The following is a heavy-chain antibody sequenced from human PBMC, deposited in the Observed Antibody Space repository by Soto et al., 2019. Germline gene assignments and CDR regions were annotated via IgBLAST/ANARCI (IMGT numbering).Heavy chain of an antibody. Sequence: SETLSLTWTVSGGSISSYYWSWIRHPPGKRLEWIGYIYYSGSTNYNPSLKSRVTISVDTSKNQFSLKLTSVNTADTAIYYCTRGGDPDITGYWAQGTLVTVSS. J-gene: IGHJ4*02. D-gene: IGHD1-20*01. CDR1: GGSISSYY. CDR3: TRGGDPDITGY. CDR2: IYYSGST. V-gene: IGHV4-59*01.